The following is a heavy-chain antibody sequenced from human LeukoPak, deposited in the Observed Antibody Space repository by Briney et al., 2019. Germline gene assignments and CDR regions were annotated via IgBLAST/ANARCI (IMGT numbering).Heavy chain of an antibody. CDR2: FDPEDGET. D-gene: IGHD6-19*01. V-gene: IGHV1-24*01. J-gene: IGHJ4*02. CDR3: ATLLWRSSDHTYYFDY. Sequence: ASVKVSCKVSGYTLTELSMHWVRQAPGKGLEWMGGFDPEDGETIYAQKFQGRVTMTEDTSTDTAYMELSSLRSEDTAVYYCATLLWRSSDHTYYFDYWGQGTLVTVSS. CDR1: GYTLTELS.